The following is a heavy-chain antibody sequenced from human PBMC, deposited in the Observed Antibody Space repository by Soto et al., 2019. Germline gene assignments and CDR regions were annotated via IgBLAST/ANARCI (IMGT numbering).Heavy chain of an antibody. V-gene: IGHV4-34*01. Sequence: PSETLSLTCAVYGGSFSGYYWSWIRQPPGKGLEWIGEINHSGSTNYNPSLKSRVTISVDTSKNQFSLKLSSVTAADTAVYYCARGKYYDFWSSYYYYYYMDVWGKGTTVTVSS. D-gene: IGHD3-3*01. CDR1: GGSFSGYY. J-gene: IGHJ6*03. CDR2: INHSGST. CDR3: ARGKYYDFWSSYYYYYYMDV.